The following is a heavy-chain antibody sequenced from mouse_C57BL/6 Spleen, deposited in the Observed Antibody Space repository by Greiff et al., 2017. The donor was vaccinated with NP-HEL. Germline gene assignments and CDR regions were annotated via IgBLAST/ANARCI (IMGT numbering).Heavy chain of an antibody. CDR1: GYSFTGYY. CDR2: INPSTGGT. V-gene: IGHV1-42*01. J-gene: IGHJ1*03. Sequence: EVKLMESGPELVKPGASVKISCKASGYSFTGYYMNWVKQSPEKSLEWIGEINPSTGGTTYNQKFKDKATLTVDKSSSTAYMQLKSLTSEDSAVYYCARRRSRTTVVANGYFDVWGTGTTVTVSS. CDR3: ARRRSRTTVVANGYFDV. D-gene: IGHD1-1*01.